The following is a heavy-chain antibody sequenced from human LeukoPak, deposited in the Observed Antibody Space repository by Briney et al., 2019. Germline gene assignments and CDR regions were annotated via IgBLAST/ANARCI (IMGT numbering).Heavy chain of an antibody. CDR2: IYYSGSS. V-gene: IGHV4-39*01. Sequence: PSETLSLTCTVSGGSISSSSHYWGWFRQPPGKGLEWIGYIYYSGSSFYNPSLKSRVTMSVDTSKNQFSLRLNSVTAADTAVYYCARGPTVTTDYWGQGTLVTVSS. D-gene: IGHD4-17*01. CDR1: GGSISSSSHY. CDR3: ARGPTVTTDY. J-gene: IGHJ4*02.